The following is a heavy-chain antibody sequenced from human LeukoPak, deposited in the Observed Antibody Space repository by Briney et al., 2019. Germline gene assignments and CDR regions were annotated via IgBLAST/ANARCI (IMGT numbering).Heavy chain of an antibody. Sequence: PGGSLRLSCEVSGFIFNNYIMNWVRQAPGKGLEWVSSITGSGSFVYYADSVKGRFTISRDNAKNSLFLQMNSLRAEDTAVYYCARDSSGPWFDPWGQGTLVTVSS. CDR3: ARDSSGPWFDP. D-gene: IGHD6-6*01. V-gene: IGHV3-21*01. J-gene: IGHJ5*02. CDR1: GFIFNNYI. CDR2: ITGSGSFV.